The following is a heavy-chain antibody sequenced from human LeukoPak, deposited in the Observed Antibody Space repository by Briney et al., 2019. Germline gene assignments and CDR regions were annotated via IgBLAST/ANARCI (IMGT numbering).Heavy chain of an antibody. Sequence: GGSLRLSCAASGFTFSSYAMHWVRQAPGKGLEWVAVISYDGSNKYYADSVKGRFTISRDNSKNTLYLQMSSLRAEDTAVYYCARTSSIDYWGQGTLVTVSS. CDR3: ARTSSIDY. CDR2: ISYDGSNK. V-gene: IGHV3-30-3*01. CDR1: GFTFSSYA. J-gene: IGHJ4*02.